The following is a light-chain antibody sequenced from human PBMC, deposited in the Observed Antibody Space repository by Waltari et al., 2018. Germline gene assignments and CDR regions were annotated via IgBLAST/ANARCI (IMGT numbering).Light chain of an antibody. CDR3: SSYAGSSKGV. J-gene: IGLJ2*01. CDR1: SSDVGNSKR. CDR2: SVR. Sequence: QSALTQPASVSGSPGQSITISCTGTSSDVGNSKRVSWYQQHPGKAPKLRIYSVRKRPSGVSDRFSCSKSGDMASLTISGLQLEDEAEYFCSSYAGSSKGVFGGGTKVTVL. V-gene: IGLV2-23*02.